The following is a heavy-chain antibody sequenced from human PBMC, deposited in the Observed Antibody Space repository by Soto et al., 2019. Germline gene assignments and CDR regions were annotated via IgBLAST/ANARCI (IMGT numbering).Heavy chain of an antibody. V-gene: IGHV4-34*01. J-gene: IGHJ4*02. CDR3: ARSSRRSWYLLLDY. CDR2: INHSGST. CDR1: GGSFSGYY. D-gene: IGHD6-13*01. Sequence: QVQLQQWGAGLLKPSETLSLTCAVYGGSFSGYYWSWIRQPPGKGLEWIGEINHSGSTNYNPSLKSRVTXXVXTXXNQFSLKLSSVTAADTAVYYCARSSRRSWYLLLDYWGQGTLVTVSS.